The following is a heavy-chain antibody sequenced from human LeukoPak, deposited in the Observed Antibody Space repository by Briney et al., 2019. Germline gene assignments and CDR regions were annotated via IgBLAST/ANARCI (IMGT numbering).Heavy chain of an antibody. V-gene: IGHV3-23*01. CDR1: GFTFSNYD. Sequence: GSLRLSFAASGFTFSNYDMSWVRQAPGKGLEWVSSISDSGGSTYYADSVQGRFTISRDNSKNTLYLQMTNLRAADTAVYYCAKDLSRAVAADWFNPSDQGSLVTVSS. J-gene: IGHJ5*02. CDR3: AKDLSRAVAADWFNP. CDR2: ISDSGGST. D-gene: IGHD6-19*01.